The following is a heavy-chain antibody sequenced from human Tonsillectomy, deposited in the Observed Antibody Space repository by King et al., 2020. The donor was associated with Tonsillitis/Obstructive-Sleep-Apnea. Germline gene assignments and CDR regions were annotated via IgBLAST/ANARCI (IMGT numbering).Heavy chain of an antibody. CDR1: GYTFTNYY. CDR2: INPSDGST. CDR3: ARDWGNYRYYFDF. D-gene: IGHD3-16*02. Sequence: QLVQSGAEVKKPGASVKVSCKASGYTFTNYYMHWVRQAPGQGLEWMGIINPSDGSTGYAQKFQGRVTMTRDTSTSTVYMELSSLRSEDTAVFYCARDWGNYRYYFDFWGQGPLVTVSS. J-gene: IGHJ4*02. V-gene: IGHV1-46*01.